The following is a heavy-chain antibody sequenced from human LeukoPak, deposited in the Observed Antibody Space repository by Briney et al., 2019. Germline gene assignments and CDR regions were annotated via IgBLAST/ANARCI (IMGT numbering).Heavy chain of an antibody. CDR1: GFTFSSYS. J-gene: IGHJ6*03. CDR2: ISSSSSTI. V-gene: IGHV3-48*01. Sequence: PGGSLRLSCAASGFTFSSYSMNWVRQAPGKGLEWVSYISSSSSTIYYADSVKGRFTISRDNAKNSLYLQMNSLRAEDTAVYYCGRGSDYYYYMDVWGKGTTVTVSS. CDR3: GRGSDYYYYMDV.